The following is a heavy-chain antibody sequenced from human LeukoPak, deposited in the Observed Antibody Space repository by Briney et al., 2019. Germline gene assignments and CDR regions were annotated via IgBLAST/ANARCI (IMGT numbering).Heavy chain of an antibody. CDR3: AKDRSHGAFEI. Sequence: GGSLRLSCAASGFTFSSYAMHWVRQAPGKGLEYVSAISSNGGSTYYANSVKGRFTISRDNSKNTLYLQMGSLRAEDTAVYYCAKDRSHGAFEIWGQGTMVTVSS. V-gene: IGHV3-64*01. J-gene: IGHJ3*02. CDR2: ISSNGGST. CDR1: GFTFSSYA. D-gene: IGHD3-10*01.